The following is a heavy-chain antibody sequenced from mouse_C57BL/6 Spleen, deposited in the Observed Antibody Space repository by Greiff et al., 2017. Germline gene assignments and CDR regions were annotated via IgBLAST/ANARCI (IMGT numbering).Heavy chain of an antibody. Sequence: DVMLVESGGGLVKPGGSLKLSCAASGFTFSDYGMHWVRQAPEKGLEWVAYISSGSSTIYYADTVKGRFTISRDNAKNTLFLQMTSLRSEDTAMYYCARHYYYGSSLYWYFDVWGTGTTVTVSS. CDR3: ARHYYYGSSLYWYFDV. D-gene: IGHD1-1*01. V-gene: IGHV5-17*01. CDR2: ISSGSSTI. CDR1: GFTFSDYG. J-gene: IGHJ1*03.